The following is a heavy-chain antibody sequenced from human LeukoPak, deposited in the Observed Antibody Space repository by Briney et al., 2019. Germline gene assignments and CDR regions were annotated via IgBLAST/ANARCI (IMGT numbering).Heavy chain of an antibody. J-gene: IGHJ4*02. D-gene: IGHD3-10*01. CDR3: ARAGNYYGSGSYYAKIDS. Sequence: GRSLRLSCAASGFTFSSGAMHWVRRGPGKGLEWVALISFDGINKYYADSVKGRFTVSRDNSKNTLSLQMDSLRAEDTAVYYCARAGNYYGSGSYYAKIDSWGQGTLVTVSS. V-gene: IGHV3-30*04. CDR1: GFTFSSGA. CDR2: ISFDGINK.